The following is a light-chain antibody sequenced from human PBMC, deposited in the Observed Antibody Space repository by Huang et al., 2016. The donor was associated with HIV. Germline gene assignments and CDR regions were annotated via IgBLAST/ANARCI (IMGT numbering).Light chain of an antibody. CDR3: QQYYTNHYT. V-gene: IGKV4-1*01. Sequence: IVMTQSPESLTLSLGARAAINCKSSQDLFYTSTEKNYLAWYQQKPRQPPKLLLYWASTRDSGVPARFSGSGSRTNFTLTINGLQSDDSALYYCQQYYTNHYTFVQGTKLEIK. CDR2: WAS. J-gene: IGKJ2*01. CDR1: QDLFYTSTEKNY.